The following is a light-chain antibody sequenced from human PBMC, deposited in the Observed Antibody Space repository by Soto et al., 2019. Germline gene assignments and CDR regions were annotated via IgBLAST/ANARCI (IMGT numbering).Light chain of an antibody. CDR1: SGHCSYA. V-gene: IGLV4-69*01. J-gene: IGLJ1*01. CDR2: LNSDGSH. Sequence: QPVLTQSPSASASLGASVKLTCTLSSGHCSYAIAWHQQQPEKGPRYLMKLNSDGSHSKGDGIPDRFSGSSSGAERYLTISSLQSEDEADYYCQTWGTGIHVFGTGTKLTVL. CDR3: QTWGTGIHV.